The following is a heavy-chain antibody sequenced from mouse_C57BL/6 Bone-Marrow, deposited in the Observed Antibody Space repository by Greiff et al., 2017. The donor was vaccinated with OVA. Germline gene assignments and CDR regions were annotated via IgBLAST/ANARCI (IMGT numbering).Heavy chain of an antibody. CDR2: IYPGGGYT. CDR1: GYTFTGYW. CDR3: ARLGYFDV. V-gene: IGHV1-9*01. J-gene: IGHJ1*03. Sequence: VQLQQSGAELMKPGASVKLSCKATGYTFTGYWIEWVKQRPGHGLEWIGDIYPGGGYTNYNEKFKGKATLTADKSSSTAYMQFSSLTSEDSAIYYCARLGYFDVWGTGTTVTVSS.